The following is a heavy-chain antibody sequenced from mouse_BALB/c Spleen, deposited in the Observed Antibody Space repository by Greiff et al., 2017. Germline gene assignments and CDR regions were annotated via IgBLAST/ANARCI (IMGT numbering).Heavy chain of an antibody. Sequence: DVKLVESGGGLVQPGGSLKLSCAASGFTFSSYGMSWVRQTPDKRLELVATINSNGGSTYYPDSVKGRFTISRDNAKNTLYLQMSSLKSEDTAMYYCARDTMIYDMDYWGQGTSVTVSS. J-gene: IGHJ4*01. CDR1: GFTFSSYG. V-gene: IGHV5-6-3*01. CDR3: ARDTMIYDMDY. CDR2: INSNGGST. D-gene: IGHD2-4*01.